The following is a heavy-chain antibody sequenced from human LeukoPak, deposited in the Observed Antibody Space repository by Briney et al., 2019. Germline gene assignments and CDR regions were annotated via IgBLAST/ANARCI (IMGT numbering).Heavy chain of an antibody. J-gene: IGHJ6*03. CDR1: GGSFSGYY. V-gene: IGHV4-34*01. Sequence: SETLSLTCAVYGGSFSGYYWSWIRQPPGKGLDWIGEINHSGSTNYNPSLKSRVTISVDTSKNQFSLKLSSVTAADTAVYYCARGGRITMVRGVMPLRYMDVWGKGTTVTVSS. D-gene: IGHD3-10*01. CDR2: INHSGST. CDR3: ARGGRITMVRGVMPLRYMDV.